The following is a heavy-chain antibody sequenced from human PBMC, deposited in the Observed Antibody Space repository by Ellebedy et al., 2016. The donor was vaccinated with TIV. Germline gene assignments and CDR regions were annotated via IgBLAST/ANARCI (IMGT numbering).Heavy chain of an antibody. V-gene: IGHV4-39*07. CDR2: VHYSGST. CDR3: VRGLGYCTNGVCRMDV. J-gene: IGHJ6*02. Sequence: MLSETLSLTCTVSGGSVSSSTYYRGWVRQPPGKGLEWLGSVHYSGSTYYNPSPGSRVTISADTSKNQFSLNLTSVTAADTAVYYCVRGLGYCTNGVCRMDVWGQGTTVTVSS. CDR1: GGSVSSSTYY. D-gene: IGHD2-8*01.